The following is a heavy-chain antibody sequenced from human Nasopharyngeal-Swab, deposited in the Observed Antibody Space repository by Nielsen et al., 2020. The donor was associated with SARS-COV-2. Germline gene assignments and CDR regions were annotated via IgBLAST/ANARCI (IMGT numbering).Heavy chain of an antibody. D-gene: IGHD3-3*01. CDR2: ISSSGSYI. Sequence: GESLKISCAASGFTFNNYNFNWVRQAPGKGLEWVSSISSSGSYIYYADSVKGRFTISRDNAKTSLYLQMNSLRAEDTAVYYCARDGLDYDCWSAYFRDGWGQGTTVTVSS. V-gene: IGHV3-21*01. CDR3: ARDGLDYDCWSAYFRDG. CDR1: GFTFNNYN. J-gene: IGHJ6*02.